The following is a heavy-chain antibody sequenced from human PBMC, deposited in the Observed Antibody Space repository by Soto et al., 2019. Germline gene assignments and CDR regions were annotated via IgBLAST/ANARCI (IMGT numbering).Heavy chain of an antibody. CDR3: ARLVVFVSGGWYRVDPYGMDV. CDR1: GYTFTSYG. J-gene: IGHJ6*02. V-gene: IGHV1-18*01. Sequence: QVQLVQSGAEVKKPGASVKVSCKASGYTFTSYGIIWVRQAPGQGLEWMGWISAYNGNTNYAQKLQGRVTMTTDTSTSTDYMELRSLRSDDTAVYYCARLVVFVSGGWYRVDPYGMDVWCQGTTVTVSS. D-gene: IGHD6-19*01. CDR2: ISAYNGNT.